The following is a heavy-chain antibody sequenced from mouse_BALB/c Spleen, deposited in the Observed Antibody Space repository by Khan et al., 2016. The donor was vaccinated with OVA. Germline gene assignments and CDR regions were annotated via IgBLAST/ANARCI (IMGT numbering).Heavy chain of an antibody. V-gene: IGHV5-6*01. CDR3: ADHLTGSFAY. Sequence: EVQLVESGGDLVKPGGSLKLSCAASGFTFSSYSMSWVRQTPDKRLEWVASISSGGDYTYYPDSVKGRFTISRDNAKNTLYLQMSDLKSEDTAMYYCADHLTGSFAYGGQGTLVTDSA. J-gene: IGHJ3*01. CDR1: GFTFSSYS. CDR2: ISSGGDYT.